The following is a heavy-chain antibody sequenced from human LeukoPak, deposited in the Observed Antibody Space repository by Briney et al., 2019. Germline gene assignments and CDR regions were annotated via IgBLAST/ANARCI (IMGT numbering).Heavy chain of an antibody. J-gene: IGHJ4*02. CDR3: ARTSPGGSGQNE. CDR2: INPNSGGT. Sequence: GASVKVSCKASGYTFTGYYMHWVRQAPGQGLEWMGWINPNSGGTNYAQKFQGRVTMTRGTSISTAYMELSRLRSDDTAVYYCARTSPGGSGQNEWGQGTLVTVSS. V-gene: IGHV1-2*02. D-gene: IGHD6-19*01. CDR1: GYTFTGYY.